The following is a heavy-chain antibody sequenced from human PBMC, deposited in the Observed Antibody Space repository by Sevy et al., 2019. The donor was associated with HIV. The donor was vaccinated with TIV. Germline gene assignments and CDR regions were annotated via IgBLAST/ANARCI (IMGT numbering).Heavy chain of an antibody. CDR1: GVTFSSYA. V-gene: IGHV3-30-3*01. D-gene: IGHD4-17*01. CDR2: ISYDGSNK. J-gene: IGHJ5*02. Sequence: GGSLRLSCAASGVTFSSYAMHWVRQAPGKGLEWVAVISYDGSNKYYADSVKGRFTISRDNSKKTVYLQMNSLRVEDTAVYYFARDQHDYAGNIRTGWFDPWGQGALVTVSS. CDR3: ARDQHDYAGNIRTGWFDP.